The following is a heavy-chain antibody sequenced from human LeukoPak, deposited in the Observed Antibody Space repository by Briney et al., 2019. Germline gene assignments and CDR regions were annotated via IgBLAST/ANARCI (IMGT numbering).Heavy chain of an antibody. CDR3: ARVSRDSSGYYSYYFDY. V-gene: IGHV1-18*01. Sequence: ASVKVSCKASGYTFTSYGISWVRQAPGQGLEWMGWISAYNGNINYAQKLQGRVTMTTDTSTSTAYMELRSLRSDDTAVYYCARVSRDSSGYYSYYFDYWGQGTLVTVSS. CDR1: GYTFTSYG. J-gene: IGHJ4*02. D-gene: IGHD3-22*01. CDR2: ISAYNGNI.